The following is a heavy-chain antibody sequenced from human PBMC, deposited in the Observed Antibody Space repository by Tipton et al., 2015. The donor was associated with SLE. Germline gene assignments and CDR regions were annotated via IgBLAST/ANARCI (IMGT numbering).Heavy chain of an antibody. Sequence: TLSLTCAVYGGSFSGYHWTWIRQPPGQGLEWIGEIADTGSPNYNPSLKSRVTISLDTSKSQFSLILNSLTAADTAVYYCAGASWSYGFFDYWGQGTLVTVSP. CDR1: GGSFSGYH. CDR2: IADTGSP. D-gene: IGHD3-10*01. CDR3: AGASWSYGFFDY. V-gene: IGHV4-34*01. J-gene: IGHJ4*02.